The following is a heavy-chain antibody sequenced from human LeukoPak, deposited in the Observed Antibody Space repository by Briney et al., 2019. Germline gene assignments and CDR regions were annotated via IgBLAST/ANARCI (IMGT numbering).Heavy chain of an antibody. V-gene: IGHV1-2*02. D-gene: IGHD2-21*01. CDR3: AKGHYDGDHPHYEGGSADF. J-gene: IGHJ4*02. CDR2: INPKSGNGDT. Sequence: ASVKVSCKAVEYSFTDYYIHWVRQAPGQGLEWMGWINPKSGNGDTNYARKFQGRLTMTTDTSTTTAYMELSRLRPDDTAVYYCAKGHYDGDHPHYEGGSADFWGQGTHITVSS. CDR1: EYSFTDYY.